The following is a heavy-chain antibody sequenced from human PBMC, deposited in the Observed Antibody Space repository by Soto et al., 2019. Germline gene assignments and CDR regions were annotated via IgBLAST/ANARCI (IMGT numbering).Heavy chain of an antibody. Sequence: GGSLRLSCAASGFTFSSYAMHWVRQAPGKGLEWVAVISYDGSNKYYADSVKGRFAISRDNSKNTLYLQMNSLRAEDTAVYYCARTKGYYFTGAFDIWGQGTMVTVSS. CDR3: ARTKGYYFTGAFDI. D-gene: IGHD3-22*01. CDR1: GFTFSSYA. CDR2: ISYDGSNK. J-gene: IGHJ3*02. V-gene: IGHV3-30*09.